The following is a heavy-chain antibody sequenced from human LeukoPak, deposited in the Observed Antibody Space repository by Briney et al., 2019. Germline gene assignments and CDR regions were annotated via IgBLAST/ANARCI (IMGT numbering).Heavy chain of an antibody. CDR2: ISYDGSNK. J-gene: IGHJ4*02. CDR1: GFTFSSYA. D-gene: IGHD5-12*01. V-gene: IGHV3-30*04. CDR3: ARDARVVATLDY. Sequence: GRSLRLSCAASGFTFSSYAMHWVRQAPGKGLEWVAVISYDGSNKYYADSVKGRFTISRDNSKNTLYLQMNSLRAEDTAVYYCARDARVVATLDYWGQGTLATVSS.